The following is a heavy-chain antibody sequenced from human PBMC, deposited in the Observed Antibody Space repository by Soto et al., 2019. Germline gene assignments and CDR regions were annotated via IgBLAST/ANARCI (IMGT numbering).Heavy chain of an antibody. CDR2: INPNSGGT. D-gene: IGHD2-15*01. J-gene: IGHJ3*02. V-gene: IGHV1-2*04. Sequence: SRKASSSTFPRPGVHRVRRLLRQGHEWMGWINPNSGGTNYAQKFQGWVTMTGDTSSSTAYMELSRLRSDDTAVYYCARDAIYCFCCFAEGTDLFSICGRRSMVPVSS. CDR3: ARDAIYCFCCFAEGTDLFSI. CDR1: SSTFPRPG.